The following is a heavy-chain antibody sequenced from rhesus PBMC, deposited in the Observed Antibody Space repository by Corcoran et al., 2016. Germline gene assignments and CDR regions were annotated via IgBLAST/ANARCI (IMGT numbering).Heavy chain of an antibody. Sequence: QVQLQESGPGVVKPSETLSLTCAVSGYSISSGYDWSWIRQPPGKGLEWIGYIYGSSGSTNYNPSLKNRFTISKDTSKNQFSLKLSSVTAADTAVYYCARAGAVIYGLDSWGQGVVVTVSS. CDR2: IYGSSGST. J-gene: IGHJ6*01. CDR1: GYSISSGYD. D-gene: IGHD1-44*02. CDR3: ARAGAVIYGLDS. V-gene: IGHV4-76*01.